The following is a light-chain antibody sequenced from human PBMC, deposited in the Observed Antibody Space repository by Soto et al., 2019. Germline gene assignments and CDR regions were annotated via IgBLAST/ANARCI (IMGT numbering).Light chain of an antibody. Sequence: DIQMTQSPSSLSASVGDRVNITCRASQSISSYLNWYQQKPGKAPKLLVYAASRLQSGVPSRFSGTGSGTDFTLTISSLQPEDFGTYHCQQSFRTPFTFGPGTKVDIK. J-gene: IGKJ3*01. V-gene: IGKV1-39*01. CDR3: QQSFRTPFT. CDR2: AAS. CDR1: QSISSY.